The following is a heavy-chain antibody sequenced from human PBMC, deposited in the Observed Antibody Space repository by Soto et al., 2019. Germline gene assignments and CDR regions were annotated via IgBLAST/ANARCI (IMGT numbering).Heavy chain of an antibody. Sequence: GGSLRLSCAASGFTFSSYSMHWVRQAPGKGLEWVAVLSYDIRNKFYADSVEGRFTISRDNSKNTLYLQMNSLRAEDTAVYFCARERVTGYYNVIGYWGQGTLVTVSS. CDR3: ARERVTGYYNVIGY. J-gene: IGHJ4*02. V-gene: IGHV3-30*04. D-gene: IGHD3-9*01. CDR2: LSYDIRNK. CDR1: GFTFSSYS.